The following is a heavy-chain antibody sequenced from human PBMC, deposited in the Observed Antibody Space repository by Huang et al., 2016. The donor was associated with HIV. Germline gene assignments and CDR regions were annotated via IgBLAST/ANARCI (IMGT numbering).Heavy chain of an antibody. CDR1: GFIFSDFW. Sequence: EVELAESGGGSVRPGQSLRLSCVGSGFIFSDFWMHWVRQIPGKGLMLVARIESDGSSTSYADSVKGRFTIYRDNARNTVYLQMSSLRVYDTAVYYCVRAREKGYDFWSGYRYWGQGAQVTVSS. CDR3: VRAREKGYDFWSGYRY. CDR2: IESDGSST. D-gene: IGHD3-3*01. J-gene: IGHJ4*01. V-gene: IGHV3-74*02.